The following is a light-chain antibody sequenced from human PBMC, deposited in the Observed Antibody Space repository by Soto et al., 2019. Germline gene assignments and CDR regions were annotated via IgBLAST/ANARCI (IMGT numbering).Light chain of an antibody. CDR3: SSYAGSNNVV. J-gene: IGLJ2*01. Sequence: QSALTQPPSASGSPGQSVTISCTGTSSDVGGYNYVSWYQQHPGKAPKLMIYGVSKRPSGVPDRFSGSKSGNTASLTVSGLQAEDEADYYCSSYAGSNNVVFGGGTKPTVL. V-gene: IGLV2-8*01. CDR1: SSDVGGYNY. CDR2: GVS.